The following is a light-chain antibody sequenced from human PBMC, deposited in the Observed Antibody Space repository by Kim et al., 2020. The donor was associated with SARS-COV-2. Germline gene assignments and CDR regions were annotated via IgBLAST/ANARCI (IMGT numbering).Light chain of an antibody. Sequence: GKSITVSCTGSSSDVGAYDYVSWYQQHPNEAPKLIIYDVSNRPSGISDRFSGSKSGNTASLTISGLQAEDEAHYYCSSYTTTKKRVFGTGTKVTVL. CDR2: DVS. CDR3: SSYTTTKKRV. J-gene: IGLJ1*01. CDR1: SSDVGAYDY. V-gene: IGLV2-14*03.